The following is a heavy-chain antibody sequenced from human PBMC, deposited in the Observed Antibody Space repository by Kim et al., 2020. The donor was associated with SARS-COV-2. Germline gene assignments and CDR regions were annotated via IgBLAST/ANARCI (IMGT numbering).Heavy chain of an antibody. V-gene: IGHV4-59*08. J-gene: IGHJ4*02. CDR1: GGSISSYY. D-gene: IGHD2-2*01. CDR2: IYYSGST. Sequence: SETLSLTCTVSGGSISSYYWSWIRQPPGKGLEWIGYIYYSGSTNYNPSLKSRVTISVDTSKNQFSLKLSSVTAADTDVYYCASSYLVVPAAGAVGVWGQGTLVTVSS. CDR3: ASSYLVVPAAGAVGV.